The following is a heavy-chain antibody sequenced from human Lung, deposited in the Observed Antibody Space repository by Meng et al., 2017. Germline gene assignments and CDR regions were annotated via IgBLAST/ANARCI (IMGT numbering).Heavy chain of an antibody. CDR1: GGSFSDYY. D-gene: IGHD4-11*01. V-gene: IGHV4-34*01. CDR2: INHSGST. J-gene: IGHJ4*02. CDR3: ARGPTTMAHDFDY. Sequence: QVRLQQWGAGLWKPSETLSTPCVVSGGSFSDYYWSWIRQPPGKGLEWIGEINHSGSTNYNPSLESRATISVDTSQNNLSLKLSSVTAADSAVYYCARGPTTMAHDFDYWGQGTLVTVSS.